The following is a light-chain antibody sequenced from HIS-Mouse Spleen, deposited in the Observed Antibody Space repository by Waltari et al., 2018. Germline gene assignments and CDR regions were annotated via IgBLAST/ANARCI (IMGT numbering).Light chain of an antibody. V-gene: IGKV3D-15*03. Sequence: EIVMTQSPATLSVSPGERATLSCRASQSVSSNLAWYQQKPGQAPRLLIYGASIRATGIPARFSGSGSGTEFTLTISILKSEDFAVYYCQQYNNWPPLTFGGGTKVEIK. CDR1: QSVSSN. J-gene: IGKJ4*01. CDR3: QQYNNWPPLT. CDR2: GAS.